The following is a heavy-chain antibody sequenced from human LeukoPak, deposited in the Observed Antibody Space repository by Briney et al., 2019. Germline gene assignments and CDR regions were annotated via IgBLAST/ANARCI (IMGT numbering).Heavy chain of an antibody. V-gene: IGHV3-23*01. Sequence: PGGSLRLSCAASRFTFKDYAMNWVRQAPGNWLEWVSTISGSGTGTYYADSVKGRFTISRDNSRNTLHLQMDSLRADDTAVYYCATSYSSSSGPFDSWGQGTLVTVSS. CDR3: ATSYSSSSGPFDS. D-gene: IGHD6-6*01. J-gene: IGHJ4*02. CDR1: RFTFKDYA. CDR2: ISGSGTGT.